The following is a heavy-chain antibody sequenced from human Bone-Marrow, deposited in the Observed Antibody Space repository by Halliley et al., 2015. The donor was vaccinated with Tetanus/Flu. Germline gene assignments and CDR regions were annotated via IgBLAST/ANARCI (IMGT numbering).Heavy chain of an antibody. J-gene: IGHJ4*02. CDR2: ISDNGTP. D-gene: IGHD2-15*01. CDR3: ARCWGYGGYVRYDS. Sequence: IGHISDNGTPNYNPSLAGRVTISIAASKKPFTLRLTSVAASDTAVYYCARCWGYGGYVRYDSWGPGSLVTVSS. V-gene: IGHV4-59*08.